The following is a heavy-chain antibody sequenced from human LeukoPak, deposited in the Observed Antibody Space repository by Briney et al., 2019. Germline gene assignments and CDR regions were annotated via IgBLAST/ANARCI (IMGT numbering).Heavy chain of an antibody. V-gene: IGHV3-7*01. J-gene: IGHJ4*02. CDR3: ARGRAYTSFDY. CDR2: INPDGSKE. CDR1: GLTFSNSW. Sequence: GGSLRLSCAAYGLTFSNSWMTWVRQTPGKELEWVATINPDGSKEYYMDSVKGRFTISRDNAKNSVYLQMSGLRAEDTAIFYCARGRAYTSFDYWGQGTLVAVSS. D-gene: IGHD2-21*01.